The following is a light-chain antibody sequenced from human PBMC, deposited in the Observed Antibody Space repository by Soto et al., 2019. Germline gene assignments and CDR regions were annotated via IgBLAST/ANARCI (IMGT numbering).Light chain of an antibody. CDR2: EVS. J-gene: IGKJ5*01. CDR1: QSLLHITGETF. Sequence: DVVMTQTPLSLSVAPGQPASISCKSSQSLLHITGETFLFWYLQKPGQSPQLLIYEVSTRVSGVPDRFSGRGSGTDFTLELSRVETDDVGIYYCRQSTQLPPTFGQGTRLGIE. V-gene: IGKV2D-29*02. CDR3: RQSTQLPPT.